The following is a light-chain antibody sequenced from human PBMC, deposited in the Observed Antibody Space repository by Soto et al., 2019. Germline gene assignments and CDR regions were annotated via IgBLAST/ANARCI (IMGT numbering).Light chain of an antibody. J-gene: IGKJ4*01. V-gene: IGKV3-11*01. Sequence: DIVVTQSPATLSLSPGESATLSCRASQRFXNFFGWYQQKPGKAPRLLIYXASIRATGIPARFSGSGSGTDFTITISSLEPEDVAIYYCQQRGDRPSFGGGTKVDIK. CDR3: QQRGDRPS. CDR2: XAS. CDR1: QRFXNF.